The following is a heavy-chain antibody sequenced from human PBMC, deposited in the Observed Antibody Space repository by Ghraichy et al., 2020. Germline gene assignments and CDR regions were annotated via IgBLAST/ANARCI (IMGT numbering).Heavy chain of an antibody. CDR1: GGSISSSNW. Sequence: SCAVSGGSISSSNWWSWVRQPPGKGLEWIGEIYHSGSTNYNQSLKSRVTISIDKSKNQFSLKLSSVTAADTAIYYCARGLIAAAPPPYWGQGTLVTVSS. J-gene: IGHJ4*02. D-gene: IGHD6-13*01. CDR2: IYHSGST. CDR3: ARGLIAAAPPPY. V-gene: IGHV4-4*02.